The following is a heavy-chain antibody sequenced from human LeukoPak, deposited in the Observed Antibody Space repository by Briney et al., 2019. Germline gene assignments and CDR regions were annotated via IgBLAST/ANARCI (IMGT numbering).Heavy chain of an antibody. CDR1: GFTFSSYT. Sequence: GGSLRLSCAASGFTFSSYTMSWVRQAPGKGLEWVSSISSSSNYIYYADSVKGRFTISRDNAKNSLYLQMNSLRAEDTAVYYCAKDVLVRGVINGFDYWGQGTLVTVSS. CDR3: AKDVLVRGVINGFDY. CDR2: ISSSSNYI. V-gene: IGHV3-21*01. J-gene: IGHJ4*02. D-gene: IGHD3-10*01.